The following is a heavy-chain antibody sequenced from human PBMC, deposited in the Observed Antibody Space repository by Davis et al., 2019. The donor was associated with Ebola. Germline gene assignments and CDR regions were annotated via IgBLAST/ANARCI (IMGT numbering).Heavy chain of an antibody. CDR3: AGGGRGKIVATIMGDY. V-gene: IGHV1-2*02. Sequence: ASVKVSCKASGYTFTGYYMHWVRQAPGQGLEWMGWINPNSGGTNYAQKFQGRVTMTRDTSISTAYMELSRLRSDDTAVYYCAGGGRGKIVATIMGDYWGQGTLVTVSS. CDR1: GYTFTGYY. J-gene: IGHJ4*02. CDR2: INPNSGGT. D-gene: IGHD5-12*01.